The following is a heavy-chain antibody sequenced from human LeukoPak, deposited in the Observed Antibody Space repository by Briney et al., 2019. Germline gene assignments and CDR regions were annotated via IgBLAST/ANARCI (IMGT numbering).Heavy chain of an antibody. J-gene: IGHJ4*02. Sequence: PGGSLRLSCAAFGFTFSSYGMHWVRQAPGKGLEWVAFIRYDGSNKYYADSVKGRFTISRDNSKNTLYLQMNSLRAEDTAVYYCAKDTNWLVRLQVYFDYWGQGTLVTVSS. CDR1: GFTFSSYG. CDR3: AKDTNWLVRLQVYFDY. D-gene: IGHD6-19*01. V-gene: IGHV3-30*02. CDR2: IRYDGSNK.